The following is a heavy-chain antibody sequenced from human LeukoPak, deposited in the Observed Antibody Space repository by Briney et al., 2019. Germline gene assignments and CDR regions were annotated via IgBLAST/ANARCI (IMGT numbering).Heavy chain of an antibody. CDR2: IYYSGST. V-gene: IGHV4-39*01. CDR1: YDSISTTGYY. J-gene: IGHJ4*02. CDR3: ARGPMATISPRGYYFDY. Sequence: SETLSLTCTVSYDSISTTGYYWGWIRQSPGKGLEWIGYIYYSGSTYYNPSLKSRLTISVDTSNNQFSLKLTSVTAADTAVYFCARGPMATISPRGYYFDYWGQGTLVTVSS. D-gene: IGHD5-24*01.